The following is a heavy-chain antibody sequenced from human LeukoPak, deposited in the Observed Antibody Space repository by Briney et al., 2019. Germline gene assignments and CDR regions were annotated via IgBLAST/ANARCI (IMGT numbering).Heavy chain of an antibody. J-gene: IGHJ4*02. D-gene: IGHD3-16*01. V-gene: IGHV4-4*07. Sequence: PSGTLSLTCTVSGGSIGPYYWSWLRQPAGKALEWIGRSYTTGSTNYNPSLKSRVTMSLDTSKNQFSLKLSSVTAADTAAYYCARGGGSGFQLDSWGQGTLVTVSS. CDR3: ARGGGSGFQLDS. CDR1: GGSIGPYY. CDR2: SYTTGST.